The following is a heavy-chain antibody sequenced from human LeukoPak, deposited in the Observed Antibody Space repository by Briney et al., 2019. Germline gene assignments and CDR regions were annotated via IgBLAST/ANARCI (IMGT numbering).Heavy chain of an antibody. J-gene: IGHJ4*02. CDR3: AKEGYYYGGSGYYLFEY. CDR1: GFTFSNYA. D-gene: IGHD3-22*01. CDR2: IGDSGGST. V-gene: IGHV3-23*01. Sequence: GGSLRLSCAASGFTFSNYAMNWVRQAPGKGLEWVSGIGDSGGSTYYADSVKGRFTISRDNSKNTLYLRMASLRAEDTAVYYCAKEGYYYGGSGYYLFEYWGQGTLVTVSS.